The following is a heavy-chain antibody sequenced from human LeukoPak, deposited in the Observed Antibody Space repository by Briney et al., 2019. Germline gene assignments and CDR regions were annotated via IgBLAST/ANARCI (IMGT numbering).Heavy chain of an antibody. CDR2: INPNSGGT. J-gene: IGHJ6*02. CDR1: GYTLTGYY. V-gene: IGHV1-2*02. CDR3: ARDLFRGPTNYGMDV. D-gene: IGHD3-10*01. Sequence: GASVKVSCKASGYTLTGYYMHWVRQAPGQGLEWMGWINPNSGGTNYAQKFQGRVTMTRDTSISTAYMELSRLRSDDTAVYYCARDLFRGPTNYGMDVWGQGTTVTVSS.